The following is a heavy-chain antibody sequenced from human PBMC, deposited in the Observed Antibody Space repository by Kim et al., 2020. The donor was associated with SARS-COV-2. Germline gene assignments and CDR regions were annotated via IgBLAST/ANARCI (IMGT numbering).Heavy chain of an antibody. CDR2: ISNDGSKK. Sequence: GGSLRLSCEALGFTFRMYGMHWVRQAPGEGLEWVAAISNDGSKKYYADSVKGRVTISRVSSKNTVYLQMNSLRPEDTALYYCAKVYGSGSYIYDAFDVWGQGTMVTVSS. D-gene: IGHD3-10*01. J-gene: IGHJ3*01. CDR1: GFTFRMYG. CDR3: AKVYGSGSYIYDAFDV. V-gene: IGHV3-30*18.